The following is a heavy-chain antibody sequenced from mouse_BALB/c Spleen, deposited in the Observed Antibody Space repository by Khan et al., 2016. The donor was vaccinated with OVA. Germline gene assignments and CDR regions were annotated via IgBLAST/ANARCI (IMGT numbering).Heavy chain of an antibody. CDR1: GYTFTSYT. D-gene: IGHD2-14*01. Sequence: QVQLQQSGAELARPGASVKMSCKASGYTFTSYTMHWVKQRPGQGLEWIGYINPSTDYANYNQKFKDKATLTADKSSNTAYMQLSSLTSEDSAVYYCASYDRDPAGFAYWGQGTLVTVSA. V-gene: IGHV1-4*01. J-gene: IGHJ3*01. CDR2: INPSTDYA. CDR3: ASYDRDPAGFAY.